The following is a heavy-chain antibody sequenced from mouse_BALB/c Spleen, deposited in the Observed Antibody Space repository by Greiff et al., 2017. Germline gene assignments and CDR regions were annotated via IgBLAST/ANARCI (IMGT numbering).Heavy chain of an antibody. CDR3: ARWHYGSSSFAY. V-gene: IGHV1S135*01. D-gene: IGHD1-1*01. CDR1: GYSFTSYY. CDR2: IDPFNGGT. J-gene: IGHJ3*01. Sequence: EVQGVESGPELMKPGASVKISCKASGYSFTSYYMHWVKQSHGKSLEWIGYIDPFNGGTSYNQKFKGKATLTVDKSSSTAYMHLSSLTSEDSAVYYCARWHYGSSSFAYWGQGTLVTVSA.